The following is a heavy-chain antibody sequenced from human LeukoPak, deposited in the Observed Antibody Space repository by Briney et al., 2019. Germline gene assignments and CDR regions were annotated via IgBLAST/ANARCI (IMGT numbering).Heavy chain of an antibody. CDR3: ASPLGYCSSTNCYGDY. CDR1: GGSISSSSYY. CDR2: IYYSGAT. D-gene: IGHD2-2*01. J-gene: IGHJ4*02. V-gene: IGHV4-39*01. Sequence: PSETLSLTCTVSGGSISSSSYYWGWIRQPPGKGLERIGSIYYSGATYYHPSLESRVTTLVDTSKNQFSLKLSSVTATDTAVYYCASPLGYCSSTNCYGDYWGQGTLVTVSS.